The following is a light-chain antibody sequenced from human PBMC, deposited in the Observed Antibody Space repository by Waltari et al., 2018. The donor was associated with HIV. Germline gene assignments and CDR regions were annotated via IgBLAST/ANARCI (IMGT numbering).Light chain of an antibody. CDR1: SPNLGNNS. J-gene: IGLJ3*02. V-gene: IGLV1-51*01. CDR3: GTWDSSLSAGGV. Sequence: QSVLTQPPSVSAAPGQKVTISCPGRSPNLGNNSVSCYQQLPGTAPKLLIYDNNKRPSGIPDRFSGAKSGTSATLGITGLQPGDEADYYCGTWDSSLSAGGVFGGGTKLTVL. CDR2: DNN.